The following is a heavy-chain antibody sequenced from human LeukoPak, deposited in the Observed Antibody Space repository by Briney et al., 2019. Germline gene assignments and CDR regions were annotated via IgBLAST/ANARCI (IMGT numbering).Heavy chain of an antibody. CDR2: IYYSGST. CDR1: GGSISSYY. D-gene: IGHD1-1*01. J-gene: IGHJ5*02. Sequence: PSETLSLTCTVSGGSISSYYWSWIRQPPGKGPEWIGYIYYSGSTNYNPSLKSRVSISIDTSKSQFSLKVSSVTAADTAVYYCARHGTTGTNLNWFDPWGQGTLVTVSS. CDR3: ARHGTTGTNLNWFDP. V-gene: IGHV4-59*01.